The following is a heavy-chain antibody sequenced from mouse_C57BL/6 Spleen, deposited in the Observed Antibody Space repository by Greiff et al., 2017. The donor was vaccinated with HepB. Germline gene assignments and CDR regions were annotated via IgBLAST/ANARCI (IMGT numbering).Heavy chain of an antibody. CDR2: INPGSGGT. Sequence: QVQLKESGAELVRPGTSVKVSCKASGYAFTNYLIEWVKQRPGQGLEWIGVINPGSGGTNYNEKFKGKATLTADKSSSTAYMQLSSLTSEDSAVYFCARYYYGRSGYYYAMDYWGQGTSVTVSS. CDR3: ARYYYGRSGYYYAMDY. V-gene: IGHV1-54*01. D-gene: IGHD1-1*01. J-gene: IGHJ4*01. CDR1: GYAFTNYL.